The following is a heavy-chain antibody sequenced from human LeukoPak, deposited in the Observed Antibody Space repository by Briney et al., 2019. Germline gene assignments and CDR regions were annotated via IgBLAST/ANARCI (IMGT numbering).Heavy chain of an antibody. D-gene: IGHD6-13*01. J-gene: IGHJ4*02. Sequence: SETLSLTCTVSGGSISDYYWNWIRQPPGKGLEWIGYVSYFGSTLYNPSLESRLTISEDTSTNQISLKLTSMTAADTAVYYCARGTAAAGFYFDSWGQGTLVTVAS. V-gene: IGHV4-59*12. CDR2: VSYFGST. CDR1: GGSISDYY. CDR3: ARGTAAAGFYFDS.